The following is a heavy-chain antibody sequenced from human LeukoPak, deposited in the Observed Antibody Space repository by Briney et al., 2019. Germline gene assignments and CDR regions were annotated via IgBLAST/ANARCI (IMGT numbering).Heavy chain of an antibody. J-gene: IGHJ6*02. CDR3: ARSPPYSSSWLGPGYYGTDV. V-gene: IGHV3-66*01. CDR1: GFTVSSNY. CDR2: IYSGGST. D-gene: IGHD6-13*01. Sequence: GGSLRLSCVASGFTVSSNYMSWVRQAPGKGLEWVSVIYSGGSTYYADSVKGRFTISRDNSKNTLYLQMNSLRAEDTAVYYCARSPPYSSSWLGPGYYGTDVWGQGTTVTVSS.